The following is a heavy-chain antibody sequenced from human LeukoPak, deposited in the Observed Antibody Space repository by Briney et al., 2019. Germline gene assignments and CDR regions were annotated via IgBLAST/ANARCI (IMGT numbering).Heavy chain of an antibody. V-gene: IGHV3-23*01. J-gene: IGHJ4*02. CDR2: MSHSGEST. CDR1: GFTLSSYV. Sequence: GGSLRLSCAASGFTLSSYVMSWVRQAPGKGPEWVSAMSHSGESTYYADSVKGRFNIFRDNSKNTLYLEMNSLRAEDTAVYYCAKGRAAGNLDMVFDCWGQGTLVTVSS. CDR3: AKGRAAGNLDMVFDC. D-gene: IGHD6-13*01.